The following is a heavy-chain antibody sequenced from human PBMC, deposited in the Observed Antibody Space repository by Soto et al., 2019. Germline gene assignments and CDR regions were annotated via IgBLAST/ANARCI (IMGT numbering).Heavy chain of an antibody. V-gene: IGHV1-3*01. J-gene: IGHJ6*03. CDR1: GYTFTSYA. CDR2: INAGNGNT. D-gene: IGHD2-2*01. Sequence: QVQLVQSGAEVKKPGASVKVSCKASGYTFTSYAMHWVRQAPGQRLEWMGWINAGNGNTKYSQKLQGRVTITRDTSASTAYMKLSSLRSEDTAVYYCARDPWDIVVVPAGNYYYMDVWGKGTTVTVSS. CDR3: ARDPWDIVVVPAGNYYYMDV.